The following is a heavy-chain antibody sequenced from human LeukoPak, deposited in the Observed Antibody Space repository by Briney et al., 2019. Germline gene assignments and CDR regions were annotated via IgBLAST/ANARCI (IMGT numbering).Heavy chain of an antibody. CDR3: ARFALTSSLDY. Sequence: GASLQISLKISGDRLTNNWIGWVRQVPGKGLEWMGLIYPGNSDTRYSPLFQGQVTLSVDRSISTAYLHWSGLKASDTAIYYCARFALTSSLDYWGQGTLVTVSS. V-gene: IGHV5-51*01. D-gene: IGHD6-13*01. CDR2: IYPGNSDT. CDR1: GDRLTNNW. J-gene: IGHJ4*02.